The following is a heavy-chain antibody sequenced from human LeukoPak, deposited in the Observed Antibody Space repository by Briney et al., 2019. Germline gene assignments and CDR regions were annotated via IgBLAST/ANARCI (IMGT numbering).Heavy chain of an antibody. Sequence: ASVKVSCKASGYTFISYYIHWVRQAPGQGLEWMGMINPSGGSTRFAQKFQGRVTMTRDMSTSTVNMELSSLRSEDTAVYYCARAQGSYYHYYMDVWGKGTTVTVSS. V-gene: IGHV1-46*01. J-gene: IGHJ6*03. CDR3: ARAQGSYYHYYMDV. D-gene: IGHD1-26*01. CDR1: GYTFISYY. CDR2: INPSGGST.